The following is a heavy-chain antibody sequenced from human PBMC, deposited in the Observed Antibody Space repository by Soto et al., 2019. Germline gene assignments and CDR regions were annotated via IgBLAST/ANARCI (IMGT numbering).Heavy chain of an antibody. CDR1: GFTFSSYA. J-gene: IGHJ3*02. CDR2: ISGSGGST. D-gene: IGHD3-9*01. CDR3: AKEMGDRYFDWLSGPYDAFDI. Sequence: LRLSCAASGFTFSSYAMSWVRQAPGKGLEWVSAISGSGGSTYYADSVKGRFTISRDNSKNTLYLQMNSLRAEDTAVYYCAKEMGDRYFDWLSGPYDAFDIWGQGTMVTVSS. V-gene: IGHV3-23*01.